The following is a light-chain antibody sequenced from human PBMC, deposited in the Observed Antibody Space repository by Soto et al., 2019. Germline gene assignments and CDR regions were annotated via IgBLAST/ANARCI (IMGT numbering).Light chain of an antibody. CDR3: QQSYTTPRT. CDR2: GAS. V-gene: IGKV1-39*01. Sequence: DIQMTQSPSSLSASVGDRVTITCRPSQNINAYLNWYQQKPGKAPKVLIYGASTLQSGVPSRFSGSGSGTDFTLTISSLQPEDFASYYCQQSYTTPRTFGQGTKVDIK. J-gene: IGKJ1*01. CDR1: QNINAY.